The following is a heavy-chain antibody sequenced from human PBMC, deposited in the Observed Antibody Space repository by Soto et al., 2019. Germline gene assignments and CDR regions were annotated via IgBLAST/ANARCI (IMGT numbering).Heavy chain of an antibody. Sequence: PGGSLRLSCAASGFTFSSYGMHWVRQAPGKGLEWVAVISYDGSNKYYADSVKGRFTISRDNSKNTLYLQMNSLRAEDTAVYYCARRGYSYGYFSPFYYYYGMDVWGQGTTVTVSS. CDR2: ISYDGSNK. V-gene: IGHV3-30*03. CDR1: GFTFSSYG. CDR3: ARRGYSYGYFSPFYYYYGMDV. J-gene: IGHJ6*02. D-gene: IGHD5-18*01.